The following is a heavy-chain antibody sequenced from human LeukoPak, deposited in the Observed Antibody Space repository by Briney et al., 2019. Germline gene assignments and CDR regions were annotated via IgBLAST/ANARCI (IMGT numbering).Heavy chain of an antibody. D-gene: IGHD3-10*01. J-gene: IGHJ4*02. CDR2: IRYDGSNK. V-gene: IGHV3-30*02. CDR3: AKDSRTYYFGSGSFSLPKRPLGYFDY. CDR1: GFTFSSYG. Sequence: PGGSLRLSCAASGFTFSSYGMHWVRQAPRTGLEWVAFIRYDGSNKYYADSVKGRFTISRDNSKNTLYLQMSSLRAEDTAVYYCAKDSRTYYFGSGSFSLPKRPLGYFDYWGQGILVTVSS.